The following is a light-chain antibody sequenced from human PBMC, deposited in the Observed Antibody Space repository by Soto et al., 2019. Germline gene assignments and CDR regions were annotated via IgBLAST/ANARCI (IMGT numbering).Light chain of an antibody. J-gene: IGKJ4*01. CDR2: EVF. CDR3: MQTIQPLLT. Sequence: DVVMTQTPLSLSVTPGQPASISCTSSQSLLHTDGKTYLYWYLQKPGHPPQLLIYEVFNRFSGVPDRFSGSGSGTDFAMKISRVEAEGVETYYCMQTIQPLLTFGGETKVEI. V-gene: IGKV2D-29*01. CDR1: QSLLHTDGKTY.